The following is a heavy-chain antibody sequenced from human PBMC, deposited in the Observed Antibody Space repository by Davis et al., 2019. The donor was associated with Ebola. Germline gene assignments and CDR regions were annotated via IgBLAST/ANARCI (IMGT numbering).Heavy chain of an antibody. CDR3: AVTPVDIAMVNTYYFDY. Sequence: PSETLSLTCTVSGGSISSYYWSWIRQPPGKGLEWIGYIYYSGSTNYNPSLKSRVTISVDTSKNQFSLKLSSVTAADTAVYYCAVTPVDIAMVNTYYFDYWGQGTLVTVSS. V-gene: IGHV4-59*01. CDR2: IYYSGST. J-gene: IGHJ4*02. D-gene: IGHD5-18*01. CDR1: GGSISSYY.